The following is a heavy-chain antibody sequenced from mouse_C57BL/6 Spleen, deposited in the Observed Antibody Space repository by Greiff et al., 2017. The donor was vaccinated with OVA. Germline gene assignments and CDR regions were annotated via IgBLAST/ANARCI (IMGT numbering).Heavy chain of an antibody. CDR2: IDPSDSET. J-gene: IGHJ1*03. CDR3: ARGDGRYFDV. V-gene: IGHV1-52*01. D-gene: IGHD1-2*01. CDR1: GYTFTSYW. Sequence: QVQLKQPGAELVRPGSSVKLSCKASGYTFTSYWMHWVKQRPIQGLEWIGNIDPSDSETHYNQKFKDKATLTVDKSSSTAYMQLSSLTSEDSAVYYCARGDGRYFDVWGTGTTVTVSS.